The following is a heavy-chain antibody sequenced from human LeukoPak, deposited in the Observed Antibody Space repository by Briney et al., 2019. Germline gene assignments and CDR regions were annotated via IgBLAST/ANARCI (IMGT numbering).Heavy chain of an antibody. CDR2: IYYSGSS. Sequence: PSETLSLTCSVSGGSISSSSSYWGWIRQPPGKGLEWIGSIYYSGSSFDNPALKSRVTISVDTSKNQFSLKLRSVTAADTAVYYCAKVTTAGSYYMDVWGKGTTVTVSS. CDR3: AKVTTAGSYYMDV. D-gene: IGHD1-1*01. J-gene: IGHJ6*03. CDR1: GGSISSSSSY. V-gene: IGHV4-39*01.